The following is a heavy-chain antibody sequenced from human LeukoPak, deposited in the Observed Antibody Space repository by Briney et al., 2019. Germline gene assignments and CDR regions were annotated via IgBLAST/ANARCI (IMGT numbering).Heavy chain of an antibody. CDR2: INHSGST. CDR1: GGSFSGYY. D-gene: IGHD5-18*01. CDR3: ASGYSYGSYDY. J-gene: IGHJ4*02. Sequence: SETLSLTCAGYGGSFSGYYWSWLRQPPGKGLECSGEINHSGSTNYNPSLKSRVTISVDTSKNQFSLKLSSVTAADTAVYYCASGYSYGSYDYWGQGTLVTVSS. V-gene: IGHV4-34*01.